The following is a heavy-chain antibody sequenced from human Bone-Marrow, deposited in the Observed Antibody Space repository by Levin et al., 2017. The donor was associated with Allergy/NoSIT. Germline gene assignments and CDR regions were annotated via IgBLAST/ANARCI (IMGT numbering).Heavy chain of an antibody. D-gene: IGHD3-22*01. Sequence: LSLTCAASGFPFSSYGMHWVRQAPGKGLEWVAVISYDGSNKYYADSVKGRFTISRDNSKNTLYLQMNSLRAEDTAVYYCAKDKDSSPTPLRNDAFDIWGQGTMVTVSS. CDR2: ISYDGSNK. CDR3: AKDKDSSPTPLRNDAFDI. J-gene: IGHJ3*02. V-gene: IGHV3-30*18. CDR1: GFPFSSYG.